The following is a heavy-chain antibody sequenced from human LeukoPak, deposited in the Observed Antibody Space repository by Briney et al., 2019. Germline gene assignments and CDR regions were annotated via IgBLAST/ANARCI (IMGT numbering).Heavy chain of an antibody. CDR1: GFTFSSYA. V-gene: IGHV3-23*01. D-gene: IGHD3-22*01. Sequence: GGSLRLSCAASGFTFSSYAMSWVRQAPGKGLEWVSGISGSGGSTYYADSVKGRFTISRDNSKNTLYLQMNSLRAEDTAVYYCAKDDASTGYPSYYFDYGGQGTLVTVPS. J-gene: IGHJ4*02. CDR3: AKDDASTGYPSYYFDY. CDR2: ISGSGGST.